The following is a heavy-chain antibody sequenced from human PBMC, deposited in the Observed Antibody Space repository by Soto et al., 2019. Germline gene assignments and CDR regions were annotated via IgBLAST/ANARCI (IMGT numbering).Heavy chain of an antibody. CDR3: ARQTMYYDFWSGPIWFDP. J-gene: IGHJ5*02. Sequence: QLQLQESGPGLVKPSETLSLTCTVSGGSISSSRYYWGWIRQPPGKGLEWIGSMYYRGSTYYNPSLKSRVTISVDTCKNQCSLKLSSVTAADTAVYYCARQTMYYDFWSGPIWFDPWGQGPLVTVSS. V-gene: IGHV4-39*01. D-gene: IGHD3-3*01. CDR1: GGSISSSRYY. CDR2: MYYRGST.